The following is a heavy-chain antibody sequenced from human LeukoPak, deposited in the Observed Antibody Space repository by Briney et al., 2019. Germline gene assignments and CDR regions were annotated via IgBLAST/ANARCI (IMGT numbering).Heavy chain of an antibody. V-gene: IGHV1-46*01. CDR3: ARGGYCGGDCYPWYFDY. Sequence: GASVKVSCKASGYTFTSYYMHWVRQAPGQGLEWMGIINPSGGSTSYAQKFQGRVTMTRDTSTSTVYMELSSLRSEDTAVYYCARGGYCGGDCYPWYFDYWGQGTLVTVSS. CDR1: GYTFTSYY. CDR2: INPSGGST. J-gene: IGHJ4*02. D-gene: IGHD2-21*02.